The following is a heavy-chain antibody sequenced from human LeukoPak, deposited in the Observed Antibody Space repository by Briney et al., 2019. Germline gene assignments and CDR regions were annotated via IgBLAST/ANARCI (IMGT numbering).Heavy chain of an antibody. CDR3: PGDNNACSNWFDP. Sequence: DSVKGRFTVSRDNARNSLYLQMNSLTAEDTDLDYCPGDNNACSNWFDPWGQGTLVTVSS. V-gene: IGHV3-7*01. J-gene: IGHJ5*02. D-gene: IGHD2-2*01.